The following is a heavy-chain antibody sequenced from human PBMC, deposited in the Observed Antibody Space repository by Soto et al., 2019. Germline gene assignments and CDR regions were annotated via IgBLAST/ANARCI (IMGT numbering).Heavy chain of an antibody. CDR1: GDSISSYY. V-gene: IGHV4-59*01. CDR3: ARAHARITIFGVVLNWFDP. D-gene: IGHD3-3*01. CDR2: IYYSGST. Sequence: PSETLSLTCTVTGDSISSYYWSWIRQPPGKGLEWIGYIYYSGSTNYNPSLKSRVTISVDTSKNQFSLKLSSVTAADTAVYYCARAHARITIFGVVLNWFDPWGQGTLVTVS. J-gene: IGHJ5*02.